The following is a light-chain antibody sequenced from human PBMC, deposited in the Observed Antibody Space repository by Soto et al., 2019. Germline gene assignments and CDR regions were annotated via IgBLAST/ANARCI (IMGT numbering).Light chain of an antibody. J-gene: IGLJ2*01. Sequence: QSALTQPASVSGSPGQSITISCTGTSSDVGGYNFVSWYQQHPGKVPKVMIYDVSNRPSGVSNRFSGSKSGNTASLTISGLQVEDEADYYCSSYRSGSTRVVFGGGTKLTVL. V-gene: IGLV2-14*03. CDR1: SSDVGGYNF. CDR2: DVS. CDR3: SSYRSGSTRVV.